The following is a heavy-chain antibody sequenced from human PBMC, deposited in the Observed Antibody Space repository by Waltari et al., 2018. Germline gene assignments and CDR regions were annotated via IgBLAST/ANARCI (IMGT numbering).Heavy chain of an antibody. CDR1: GIIFNNFA. J-gene: IGHJ4*02. CDR3: ATPFYNWDDPLHS. V-gene: IGHV3-23*01. D-gene: IGHD1-20*01. CDR2: SSVSDDT. Sequence: EVQLLESGGGLVQPGGSLRLSCAASGIIFNNFAINWVRLTPGTGLVWVSASSVSDDTHYADSVKGRFTVSRDTSKNTVYLQMNDLRAEDTAIYYCATPFYNWDDPLHSWGQGTLVAVSS.